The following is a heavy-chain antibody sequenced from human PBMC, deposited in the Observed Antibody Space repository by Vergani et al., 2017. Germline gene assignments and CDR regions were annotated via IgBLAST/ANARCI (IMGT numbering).Heavy chain of an antibody. CDR3: ARRSSVGGKPNYYFDY. V-gene: IGHV3-7*01. J-gene: IGHJ4*02. CDR2: IKQDGSEK. CDR1: GFMFSNYW. Sequence: EVQLVESGGGLVQPGGSLRLSCAASGFMFSNYWKNWVRQAPGKGLEWVANIKQDGSEKYYVDSVRGRFTISRDNAKNSLYLQMNSLRAEDTAVYYCARRSSVGGKPNYYFDYWGQGTLVTVSS. D-gene: IGHD3-22*01.